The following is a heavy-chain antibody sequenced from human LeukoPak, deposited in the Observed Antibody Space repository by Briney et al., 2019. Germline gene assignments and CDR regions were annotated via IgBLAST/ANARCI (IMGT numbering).Heavy chain of an antibody. CDR3: VRDLGYCSGGSCYREQWLIDY. V-gene: IGHV3-30*04. CDR2: ISYDGSNK. Sequence: HPGRSLRLSCAASGFTFSSYAMHWVRQAPGKGLEWVAVISYDGSNKHYADSVKGRFTISRDNSKNTLYLQMNSLRAEDTAVYYCVRDLGYCSGGSCYREQWLIDYWGQGTLVTVSS. J-gene: IGHJ4*02. D-gene: IGHD2-15*01. CDR1: GFTFSSYA.